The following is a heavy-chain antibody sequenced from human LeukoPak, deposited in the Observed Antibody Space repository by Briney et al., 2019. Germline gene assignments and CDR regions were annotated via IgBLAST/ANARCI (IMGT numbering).Heavy chain of an antibody. CDR1: GGSISSYY. CDR2: IYYSGGT. J-gene: IGHJ4*02. Sequence: SETLSLTCTVSGGSISSYYWSWIRQPPGKGLEWIGYIYYSGGTNYNPSLKSRVTISVDTSKNQFSLKLSSVTAADTAVYYCARDRAAAGTEFDYWGQGTLVTVSS. V-gene: IGHV4-59*01. D-gene: IGHD6-13*01. CDR3: ARDRAAAGTEFDY.